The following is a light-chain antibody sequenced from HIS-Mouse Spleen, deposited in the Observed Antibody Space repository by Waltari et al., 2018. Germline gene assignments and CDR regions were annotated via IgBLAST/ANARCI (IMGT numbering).Light chain of an antibody. J-gene: IGKJ4*01. V-gene: IGKV1-5*03. CDR2: KAS. CDR1: QSISSW. Sequence: DIQMTQSPSTLSASVGDRVTITCRASQSISSWLAWYQQKPGKAPKLLIYKASSVESGVPSRFSGSGSGTEFTLTISSLQPDDFATYYCQQYNSYSPDFGGGTKVEIK. CDR3: QQYNSYSPD.